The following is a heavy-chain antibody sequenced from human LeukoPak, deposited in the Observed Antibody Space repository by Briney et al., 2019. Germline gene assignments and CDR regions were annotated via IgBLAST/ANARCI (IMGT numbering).Heavy chain of an antibody. CDR2: IYRDGSS. Sequence: GGSLRLSCVASGLSVSSNYMSWVRQAPGKGLEWVSVIYRDGSSYYAESVRGRFTISRDNSKNTLYIQMNSLRAEDTAVYYCARGGFDYWGQGTLVTVSS. J-gene: IGHJ4*02. CDR1: GLSVSSNY. D-gene: IGHD3-16*01. V-gene: IGHV3-53*05. CDR3: ARGGFDY.